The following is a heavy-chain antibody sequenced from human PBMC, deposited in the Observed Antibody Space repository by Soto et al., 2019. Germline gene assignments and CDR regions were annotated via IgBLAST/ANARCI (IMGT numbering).Heavy chain of an antibody. CDR1: GYSISSGYY. CDR2: IYHSGST. Sequence: SETQSLTCAVSGYSISSGYYWGWIRQPPGKGLEWIGIIYHSGSTYYNPSLKSRVTISVDTSKNQFSLKLSSVTAADTAVYYCARVASGDSSGYYYALFDYWGQGTLVTVSS. D-gene: IGHD3-22*01. V-gene: IGHV4-38-2*01. CDR3: ARVASGDSSGYYYALFDY. J-gene: IGHJ4*02.